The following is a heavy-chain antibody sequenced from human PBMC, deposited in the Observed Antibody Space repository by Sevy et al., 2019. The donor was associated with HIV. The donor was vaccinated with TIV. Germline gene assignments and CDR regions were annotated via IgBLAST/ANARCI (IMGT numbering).Heavy chain of an antibody. CDR2: ISAYNGNT. D-gene: IGHD3-9*01. J-gene: IGHJ4*02. Sequence: ASVKVSCKASGYTFTSYGISWVRQAPGQGLEWMGRISAYNGNTNYAQKLQGRVTMTTDTSTSTAYMELRSLRSDDTAVYYCARDRALLYDILTGYYTYFDYWGQGTLVTVSS. CDR3: ARDRALLYDILTGYYTYFDY. V-gene: IGHV1-18*01. CDR1: GYTFTSYG.